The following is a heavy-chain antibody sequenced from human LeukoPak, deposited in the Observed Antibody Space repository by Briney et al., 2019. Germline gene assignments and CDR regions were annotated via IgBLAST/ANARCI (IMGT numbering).Heavy chain of an antibody. D-gene: IGHD1-26*01. V-gene: IGHV3-30*02. CDR3: AKEWDLSFDY. Sequence: GGSLRLSCAASGFTLSSYGMHWVRQAPGKGLEWVTFIRSDGSNKYYADSVKGRFTISRDNSKNTLYLQMNSLRAEDTAVYYCAKEWDLSFDYWGQGTLVTVSS. J-gene: IGHJ4*02. CDR1: GFTLSSYG. CDR2: IRSDGSNK.